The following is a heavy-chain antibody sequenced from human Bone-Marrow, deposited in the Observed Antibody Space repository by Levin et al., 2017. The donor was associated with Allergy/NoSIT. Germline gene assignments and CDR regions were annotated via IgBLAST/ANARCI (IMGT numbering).Heavy chain of an antibody. CDR1: GFSITRYT. V-gene: IGHV3-21*01. CDR3: VGDPEEVSMVRGVISSYYYYGMDV. J-gene: IGHJ6*02. CDR2: ISTSSSYI. Sequence: GGSLRLSCAASGFSITRYTMNWVRQAPGKGLEWVSSISTSSSYISYADSVKGRFTMSRDNAKNSLFLQMNSLRAEDTAVYYCVGDPEEVSMVRGVISSYYYYGMDVWGQGTTVTVS. D-gene: IGHD3-10*01.